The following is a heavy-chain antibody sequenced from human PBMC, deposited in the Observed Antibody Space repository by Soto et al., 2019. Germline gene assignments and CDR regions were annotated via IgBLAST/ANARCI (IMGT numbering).Heavy chain of an antibody. CDR3: AKGGLGVLRKYFGY. CDR1: GFTFTNYA. V-gene: IGHV3-23*01. J-gene: IGHJ4*02. CDR2: ISGSGGNT. Sequence: PGGSLRLSCAASGFTFTNYAMSWVRQAPGKGLEWVSTISGSGGNTYYADSVKGRFTISRDNSNSTLYLQMSSLRAEDTAVFYCAKGGLGVLRKYFGYWGQGTLVTVSS. D-gene: IGHD1-26*01.